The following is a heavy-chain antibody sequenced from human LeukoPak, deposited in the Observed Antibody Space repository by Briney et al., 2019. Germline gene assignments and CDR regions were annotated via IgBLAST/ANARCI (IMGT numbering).Heavy chain of an antibody. Sequence: GGSLRLSCAASGLSITDYYMSWIRQAPGGGLQWIACISSVTSAIHYANSMKGRFTMSRDNAKNSVDLQMNSLRTEDTAMYFCVSTPAIRRLNFWGQGTLVTVSS. CDR2: ISSVTSAI. CDR3: VSTPAIRRLNF. J-gene: IGHJ4*02. CDR1: GLSITDYY. D-gene: IGHD2-2*02. V-gene: IGHV3-11*01.